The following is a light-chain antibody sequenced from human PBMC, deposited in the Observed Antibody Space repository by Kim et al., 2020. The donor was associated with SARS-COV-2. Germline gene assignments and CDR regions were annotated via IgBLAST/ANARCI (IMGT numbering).Light chain of an antibody. V-gene: IGKV3-20*01. Sequence: RGERATLACRASQSVSSSYLAWYQQKPGQAPRLLIYGASSRATGIPDRFSGSGSGTDFTLTISRLEPEDFAVYYCQQYGSSLALTFGGGTKVDIK. CDR3: QQYGSSLALT. J-gene: IGKJ4*01. CDR2: GAS. CDR1: QSVSSSY.